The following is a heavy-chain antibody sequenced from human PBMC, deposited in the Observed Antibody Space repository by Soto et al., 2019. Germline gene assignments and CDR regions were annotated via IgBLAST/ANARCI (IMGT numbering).Heavy chain of an antibody. CDR3: ASTVTTTYYYYYMDV. J-gene: IGHJ6*03. D-gene: IGHD4-17*01. Sequence: GGSLRLSCAASGFTFSSYSMNWVLQAPGKGLEWVSYISSSSSTIYYADSVKGRFTISRDNAKNSLYLQMNSLRAEDTAVYYCASTVTTTYYYYYMDVWGKGTTVTVSS. CDR2: ISSSSSTI. CDR1: GFTFSSYS. V-gene: IGHV3-48*01.